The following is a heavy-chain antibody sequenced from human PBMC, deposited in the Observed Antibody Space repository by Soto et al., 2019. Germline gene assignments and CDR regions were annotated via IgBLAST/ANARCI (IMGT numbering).Heavy chain of an antibody. Sequence: GASVKVSCKASGYTFTSYYMHWVRQAPGQGLEWMGIINPSGGSTSYAQKFQGRVTMTRDTSTSTVYMELSSLRSEDTAVYYCARDWTTVVTRPLYDFDYWGQGTLVTVSS. CDR1: GYTFTSYY. V-gene: IGHV1-46*01. J-gene: IGHJ4*02. D-gene: IGHD4-17*01. CDR2: INPSGGST. CDR3: ARDWTTVVTRPLYDFDY.